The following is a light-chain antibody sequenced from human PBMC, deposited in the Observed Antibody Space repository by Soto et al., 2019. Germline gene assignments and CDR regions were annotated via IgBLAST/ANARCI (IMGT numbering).Light chain of an antibody. CDR1: QTVNNNY. J-gene: IGKJ1*01. Sequence: ELVLTQSPGTLSLSPGERATLSCRASQTVNNNYLAWYQQIPGQAPRLLISGASGRATGTPDRFSGSASGTDFTLTISRLEPEDFAVYYCQQYSSWLWTFGQGTKVDIK. CDR3: QQYSSWLWT. V-gene: IGKV3-20*01. CDR2: GAS.